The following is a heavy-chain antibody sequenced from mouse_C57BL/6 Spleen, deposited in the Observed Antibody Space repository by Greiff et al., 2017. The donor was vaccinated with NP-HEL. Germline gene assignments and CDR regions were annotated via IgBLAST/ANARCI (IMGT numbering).Heavy chain of an antibody. CDR3: TRDITTYFDY. V-gene: IGHV1-15*01. Sequence: VQLQQSGAELVRPGASVTLSCKASGYTFTDYEMHWVKQTPVHGLEWIGAIDPETGGTAYNQKFKGKAILTADKSSSTAYMERRSLTSEDSAVYYCTRDITTYFDYWGQGTTLTVSS. CDR2: IDPETGGT. D-gene: IGHD1-1*01. CDR1: GYTFTDYE. J-gene: IGHJ2*01.